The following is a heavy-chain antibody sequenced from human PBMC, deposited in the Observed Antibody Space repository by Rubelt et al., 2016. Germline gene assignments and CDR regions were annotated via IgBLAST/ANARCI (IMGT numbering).Heavy chain of an antibody. D-gene: IGHD1-26*01. J-gene: IGHJ5*02. CDR3: ANDRWELRNGGWFDP. CDR1: GFTFSNYA. V-gene: IGHV3-23*04. CDR2: IMYHGSST. Sequence: EVQLVESGGGLVQPGGSLRLSCAASGFTFSNYAMTWVRQAPGKGLEWVSCIMYHGSSTYYADSVKGRVTISNGNSKNTRYLQMNSLRAEDTAVYYGANDRWELRNGGWFDPWGQGTVVAVSS.